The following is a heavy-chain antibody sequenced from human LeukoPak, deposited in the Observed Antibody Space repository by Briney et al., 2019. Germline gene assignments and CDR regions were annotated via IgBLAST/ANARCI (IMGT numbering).Heavy chain of an antibody. CDR2: IIPIFGTA. J-gene: IGHJ5*02. CDR3: ASWLQSYNWFDP. Sequence: SVKVSCKASGGTFSSYAISWVRQAPGQGLEWMGGIIPIFGTANYAQKFQGRVTITADESTSTAYMELSSLRSEDTAVYYCASWLQSYNWFDPWGQGTLVTVSS. CDR1: GGTFSSYA. V-gene: IGHV1-69*13. D-gene: IGHD5-24*01.